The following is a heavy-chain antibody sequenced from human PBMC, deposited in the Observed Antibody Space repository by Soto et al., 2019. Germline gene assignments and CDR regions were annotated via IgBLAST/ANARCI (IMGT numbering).Heavy chain of an antibody. V-gene: IGHV4-59*01. CDR2: IYYSGST. CDR1: GGSISSYY. CDR3: ARARRDPFNIPRFDY. J-gene: IGHJ4*02. Sequence: SETLSLTCTVSGGSISSYYWSWIRQPPGKGLEWIGYIYYSGSTNYNPSLKSRVTISVDTSKNQFSLKLSSVTAADTAVYYCARARRDPFNIPRFDYWGQGALGTVSS.